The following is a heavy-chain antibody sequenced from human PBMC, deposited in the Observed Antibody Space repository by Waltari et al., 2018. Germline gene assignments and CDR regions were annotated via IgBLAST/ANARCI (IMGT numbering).Heavy chain of an antibody. CDR3: VGWNDPINS. Sequence: EAQLVQSGGGLVQPGGSLTLSCAASGFTLSRFWMTWIRQAPGQGLQWVAHIGSDGSDKYYVDSVKGRFTISRDNAENSLLLQMSSLRVEDTALYYCVGWNDPINSWGQGTLVAVSS. CDR2: IGSDGSDK. V-gene: IGHV3-7*01. J-gene: IGHJ4*02. D-gene: IGHD1-1*01. CDR1: GFTLSRFW.